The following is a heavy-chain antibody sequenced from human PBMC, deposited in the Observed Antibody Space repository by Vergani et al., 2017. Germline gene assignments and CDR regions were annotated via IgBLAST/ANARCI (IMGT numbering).Heavy chain of an antibody. D-gene: IGHD5-12*01. J-gene: IGHJ3*02. CDR3: ARRRGGYSGCEPRGEYDAFDI. CDR1: GYSFTSYW. Sequence: EVQLVQSGAEVKKPGESLKISCKGSGYSFTSYWIGWVRQMPGKGLEWMGIIYPGDSDTRYSPSFQGQVTISADKSISTAYLQWSSLKASDTAMYYCARRRGGYSGCEPRGEYDAFDIWGQGTMVTVSS. V-gene: IGHV5-51*01. CDR2: IYPGDSDT.